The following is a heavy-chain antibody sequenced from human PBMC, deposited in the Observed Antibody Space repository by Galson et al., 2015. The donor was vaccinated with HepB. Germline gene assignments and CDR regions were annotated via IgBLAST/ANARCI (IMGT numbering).Heavy chain of an antibody. V-gene: IGHV3-74*01. D-gene: IGHD4-11*01. CDR1: GFTFGSYW. CDR3: ARGHEYSNLYAGY. Sequence: SLRLSCAASGFTFGSYWMHWIRHVPGKGLVWVSRIHSDGSSTTYADSVKGRFTISRDSAKNTLYLQMNNVRAEDTAVYYCARGHEYSNLYAGYWGQGTLVTVSS. J-gene: IGHJ4*02. CDR2: IHSDGSST.